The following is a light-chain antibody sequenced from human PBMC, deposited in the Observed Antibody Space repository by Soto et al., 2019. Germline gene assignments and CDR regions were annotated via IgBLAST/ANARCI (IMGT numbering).Light chain of an antibody. V-gene: IGKV3-11*01. CDR2: DAS. J-gene: IGKJ5*01. Sequence: EIVLTQSPATLSLSPGERATLSCRASQSVSSYLAWYQQKPGQAPRLLIYDASNSATGIPARFSGSGSGTDFTLTISSLVPEDVAVYYCQQRSNWPPITFGQGTRLEIK. CDR3: QQRSNWPPIT. CDR1: QSVSSY.